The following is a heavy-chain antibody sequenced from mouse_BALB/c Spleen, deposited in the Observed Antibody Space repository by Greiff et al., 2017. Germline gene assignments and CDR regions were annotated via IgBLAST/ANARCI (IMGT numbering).Heavy chain of an antibody. J-gene: IGHJ3*01. D-gene: IGHD4-1*01. V-gene: IGHV1-20*01. CDR1: GYSFTGYF. Sequence: EVQLQESGPELVKPGASVKISCKASGYSFTGYFMNWVKQSHGKSLEWIGRINPYNGDTFYNQKFKGKATLTVDKSSSTAYMQLSSLTSEDSAVYYCTREELGWFAYWGQGTLVTVSA. CDR2: INPYNGDT. CDR3: TREELGWFAY.